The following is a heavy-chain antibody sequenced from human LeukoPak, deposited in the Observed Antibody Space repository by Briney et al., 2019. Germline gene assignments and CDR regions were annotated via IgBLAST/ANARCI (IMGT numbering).Heavy chain of an antibody. J-gene: IGHJ4*02. D-gene: IGHD3-3*01. CDR3: AVDVFSVSSGVRG. V-gene: IGHV3-23*01. CDR2: ISGSGGST. Sequence: GGSLRLSCAASGFTFSSYAMNWVRQAPGKGLEWVSTISGSGGSTYYADSVKGRFTISRDNSKNTLYVQMNSLRAEDTAVYYCAVDVFSVSSGVRGWGRGTLVTVSS. CDR1: GFTFSSYA.